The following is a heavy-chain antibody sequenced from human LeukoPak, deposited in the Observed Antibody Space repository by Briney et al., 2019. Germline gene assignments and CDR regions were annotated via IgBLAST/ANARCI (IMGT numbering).Heavy chain of an antibody. Sequence: ASVTVSCEASGFIFTVYYIHWVRQAPGQGVEWMGWINPNSGDRNYAQKFQGRVTMTRDTSISTADMELNRLRSDDTAVYYCARDRSSNYAFDYWGQGTLVIVSS. CDR3: ARDRSSNYAFDY. D-gene: IGHD4-4*01. V-gene: IGHV1-2*02. CDR2: INPNSGDR. CDR1: GFIFTVYY. J-gene: IGHJ4*02.